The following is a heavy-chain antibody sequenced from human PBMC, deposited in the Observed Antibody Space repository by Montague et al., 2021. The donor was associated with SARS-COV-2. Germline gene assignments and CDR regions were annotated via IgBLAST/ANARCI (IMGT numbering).Heavy chain of an antibody. CDR3: ARSGAVPMD. J-gene: IGHJ4*02. Sequence: SETLSLTCTVSGGSISSYLWSWIRQSPGKGLEWIGYFYHSGGTKYNPSLKSRVTISGDTSKNQFSLKLSSVTTADTAVYYCARSGAVPMDWGQGILVTVSS. V-gene: IGHV4-59*13. CDR2: FYHSGGT. CDR1: GGSISSYL. D-gene: IGHD3-10*01.